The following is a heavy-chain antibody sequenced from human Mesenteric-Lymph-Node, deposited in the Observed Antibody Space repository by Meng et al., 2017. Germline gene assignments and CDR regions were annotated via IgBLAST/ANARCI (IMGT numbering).Heavy chain of an antibody. CDR1: GDSVSSKSAA. J-gene: IGHJ4*02. V-gene: IGHV6-1*01. CDR2: TYYRSKWYN. CDR3: ASTENHF. D-gene: IGHD1-26*01. Sequence: QVQLQQSGPGLVNPSQTLSLTCAISGDSVSSKSAAWSWIRQSPSRGPEWLGRTYYRSKWYNDYAVTVKSRISINPDTSKTQFSLRLNSVTTEDTAVYYCASTENHFWGQGTLVTVSS.